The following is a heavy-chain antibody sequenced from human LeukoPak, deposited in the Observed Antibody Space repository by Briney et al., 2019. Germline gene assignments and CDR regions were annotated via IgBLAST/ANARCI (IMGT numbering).Heavy chain of an antibody. J-gene: IGHJ4*02. CDR1: GYTLSSYG. Sequence: ASVKVSCKASGYTLSSYGFSWVRQAPGQGLEWMGWISGYNHNTNYAQKLQGRLTMTTDTSTSTTYMELSNLGSDDTAVYYCARQNYDSRGHYYDYWGQGTLVTVSS. CDR3: ARQNYDSRGHYYDY. D-gene: IGHD3-22*01. V-gene: IGHV1-18*01. CDR2: ISGYNHNT.